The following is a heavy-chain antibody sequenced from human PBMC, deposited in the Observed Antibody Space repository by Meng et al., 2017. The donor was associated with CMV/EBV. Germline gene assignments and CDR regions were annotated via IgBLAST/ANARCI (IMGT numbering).Heavy chain of an antibody. D-gene: IGHD5-24*01. CDR1: GGTFSSYA. J-gene: IGHJ4*02. CDR2: IIPIFGTA. Sequence: QAQLGQSGAGVKKPGSSGKVSCKASGGTFSSYAISWVRQAPGQGLEWMGGIIPIFGTANYAQKFQGRVTITADESTSTAYMELSSLRSEDTAVYYCARMPRDGYNYIDYWGQGTLVTVSS. CDR3: ARMPRDGYNYIDY. V-gene: IGHV1-69*12.